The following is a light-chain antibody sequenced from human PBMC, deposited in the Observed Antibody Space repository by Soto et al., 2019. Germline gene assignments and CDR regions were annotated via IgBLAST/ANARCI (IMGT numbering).Light chain of an antibody. V-gene: IGLV1-40*01. J-gene: IGLJ2*01. Sequence: QTVVTQQPSVSGAPGQRVTISCTGSSSNIGAGYDVHWYQQLPGRAPKLLIYGNTNRPSGVPDRFSGSKSGTSASLAITGLQAEDEADYYCLSFDSSLSVVFGGGTQLTVL. CDR2: GNT. CDR1: SSNIGAGYD. CDR3: LSFDSSLSVV.